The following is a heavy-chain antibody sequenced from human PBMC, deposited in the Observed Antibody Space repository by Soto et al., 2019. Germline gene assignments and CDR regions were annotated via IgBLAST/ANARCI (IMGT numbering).Heavy chain of an antibody. Sequence: EVQLVESGGGLVQPGGSLRLSCAASGFTFSSYSMNWVRQAPGKGLEWVSYISSSSSTIYYADSVKGRFTISRDNAKNSLYLQMTSLRDEDTAVYYCARARPMITFGGVTRMRLNWGQGTLVTVSS. D-gene: IGHD3-16*01. CDR2: ISSSSSTI. CDR3: ARARPMITFGGVTRMRLN. V-gene: IGHV3-48*02. J-gene: IGHJ4*02. CDR1: GFTFSSYS.